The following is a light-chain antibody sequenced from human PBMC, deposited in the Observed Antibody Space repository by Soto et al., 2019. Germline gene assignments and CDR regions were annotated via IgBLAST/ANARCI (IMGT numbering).Light chain of an antibody. CDR1: QSIDSW. CDR3: QQYHSYPLT. V-gene: IGKV1-5*03. Sequence: DIQMTQSPSTLSASVGDGVTITCRASQSIDSWLAWYQQKPGKAPDLLIYKASTLQSGVPSRFRGSGYGTEFTLTIGRLQPDDFATYYCQQYHSYPLTFGGGTTLEIK. CDR2: KAS. J-gene: IGKJ4*01.